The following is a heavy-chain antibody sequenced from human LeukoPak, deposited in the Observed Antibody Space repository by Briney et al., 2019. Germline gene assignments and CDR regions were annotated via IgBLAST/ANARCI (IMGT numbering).Heavy chain of an antibody. CDR1: GFTFSSYA. CDR3: AREGGSAFHFDY. D-gene: IGHD6-19*01. CDR2: ISYDGSNK. V-gene: IGHV3-30-3*01. J-gene: IGHJ4*02. Sequence: PGGSLRLSCAASGFTFSSYAIHWVRQAPGKGLEWVAVISYDGSNKYYADSVKGRFTISRDNSKNTLYLQMNSLRAEDTAVYYCAREGGSAFHFDYWGQGTLVTVSS.